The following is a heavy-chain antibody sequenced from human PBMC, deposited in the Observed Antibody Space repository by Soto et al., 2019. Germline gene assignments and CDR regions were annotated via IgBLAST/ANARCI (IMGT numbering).Heavy chain of an antibody. J-gene: IGHJ4*01. D-gene: IGHD6-13*01. Sequence: GASVKVSCKASGYTFTDYYIHWVRQAPGQGLEWMGWINPNSDDTRYAQKFRGRVTVTMDTSISTAYMDLSRLTSDDTAVYYCARDSAAGAGIGWDYWGQGTLVTVSS. CDR2: INPNSDDT. CDR3: ARDSAAGAGIGWDY. CDR1: GYTFTDYY. V-gene: IGHV1-2*02.